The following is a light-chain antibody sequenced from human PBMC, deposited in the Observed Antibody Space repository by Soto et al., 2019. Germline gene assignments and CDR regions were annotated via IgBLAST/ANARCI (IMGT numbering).Light chain of an antibody. Sequence: QSALTQPASVSGSPGQTITISCTGSSSDVGRYNLVSWYQQHPGKAPKLIIYEDIERPSGVSNRFSGSKSGNTASLTISGVQTEDEADYYCCSYAGGTSVVFGGGTKLTVL. J-gene: IGLJ2*01. CDR3: CSYAGGTSVV. CDR1: SSDVGRYNL. V-gene: IGLV2-23*01. CDR2: EDI.